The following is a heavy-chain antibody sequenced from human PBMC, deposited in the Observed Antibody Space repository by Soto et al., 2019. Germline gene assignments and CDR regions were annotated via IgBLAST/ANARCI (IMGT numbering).Heavy chain of an antibody. V-gene: IGHV1-18*01. CDR2: ISAYNGNT. CDR1: GYTFTSYG. J-gene: IGHJ5*02. D-gene: IGHD3-10*01. Sequence: GASVKVSCEASGYTFTSYGISCVRQAPGQGLEWMGWISAYNGNTNYAQKLQGRVTMTTDTSTSTAYMELRSLRSDDTAVYYCARVKGILWFGESEPWFDPWGQGTLVTVSS. CDR3: ARVKGILWFGESEPWFDP.